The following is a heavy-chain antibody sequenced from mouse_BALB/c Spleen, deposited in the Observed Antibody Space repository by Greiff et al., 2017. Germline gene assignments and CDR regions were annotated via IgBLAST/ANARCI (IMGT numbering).Heavy chain of an antibody. D-gene: IGHD2-4*01. CDR2: ISNGGGST. Sequence: EVKLVESGGGLVQPGGSLKLSCAASGFTFSSYTMSWVRQTPEKRLEWVAYISNGGGSTYYPDTVKGRFTISRDNAKNTLYLQMSSLKSEDTAMYYCAGHEGPYYDYDGGFAYWGQGTLVTVSA. CDR3: AGHEGPYYDYDGGFAY. CDR1: GFTFSSYT. J-gene: IGHJ3*01. V-gene: IGHV5-12-2*01.